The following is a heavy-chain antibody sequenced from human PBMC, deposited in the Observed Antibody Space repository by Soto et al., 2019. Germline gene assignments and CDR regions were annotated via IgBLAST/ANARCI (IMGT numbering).Heavy chain of an antibody. CDR3: ARDRGAVAGTVTYYYYGMDV. Sequence: QVQLQESGPGLVKPSQTLSLTCTVSGGSISSGDYYWSWIRQPPGKGLEWIGYIYYSGSTYYNPSLKGRVTISVDTSKNQFSLKLSSVTAADTAVYYCARDRGAVAGTVTYYYYGMDVWGQGTTVTVSS. CDR1: GGSISSGDYY. J-gene: IGHJ6*02. V-gene: IGHV4-30-4*01. CDR2: IYYSGST. D-gene: IGHD6-19*01.